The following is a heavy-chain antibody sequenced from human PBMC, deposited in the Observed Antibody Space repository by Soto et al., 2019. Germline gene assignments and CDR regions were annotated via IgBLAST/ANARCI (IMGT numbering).Heavy chain of an antibody. CDR1: GFTFSSYV. CDR2: ISGSGGST. V-gene: IGHV3-23*01. CDR3: AKDFWPIYGSVSYDIFCMDV. J-gene: IGHJ6*02. D-gene: IGHD3-10*01. Sequence: GGSLRLSCAASGFTFSSYVMSWVRQAPGKGLEWVSAISGSGGSTYYADSVKGRFTISRDNSKNTLYLQMNSLRAEDTAVYYCAKDFWPIYGSVSYDIFCMDVWGQGTTVTVSS.